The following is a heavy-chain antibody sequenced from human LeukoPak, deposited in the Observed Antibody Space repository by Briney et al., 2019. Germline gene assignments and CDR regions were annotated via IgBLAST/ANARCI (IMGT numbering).Heavy chain of an antibody. D-gene: IGHD5-18*01. CDR3: ARDQSGYSYGYDFDY. J-gene: IGHJ4*02. V-gene: IGHV5-51*01. CDR2: IYPGDSDT. CDR1: GYSFTTYW. Sequence: GESLKISCKGSGYSFTTYWIGWVRQMPGKGLEWMGIIYPGDSDTRYSPSFQGQVTISADKSISTAYLQWSSLKASDTAMYYCARDQSGYSYGYDFDYWGQGTLVTVSS.